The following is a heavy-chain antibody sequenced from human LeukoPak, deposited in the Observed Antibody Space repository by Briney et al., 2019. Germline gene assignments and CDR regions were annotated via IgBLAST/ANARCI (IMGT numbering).Heavy chain of an antibody. V-gene: IGHV1-24*01. CDR3: ATGYSYGPGAFDI. D-gene: IGHD5-18*01. CDR1: GYTLTELS. CDR2: FDPEDGET. J-gene: IGHJ3*02. Sequence: ASVRVSCKVSGYTLTELSMHWVRQAPGKGLEWMGGFDPEDGETIYAQKFQGRVTMTEDTSTDTAYMELSSLRSEDTAVYYCATGYSYGPGAFDIWGQGTMVTVSS.